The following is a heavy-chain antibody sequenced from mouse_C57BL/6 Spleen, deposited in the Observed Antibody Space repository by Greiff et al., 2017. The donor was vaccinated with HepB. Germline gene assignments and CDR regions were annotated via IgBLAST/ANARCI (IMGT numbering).Heavy chain of an antibody. J-gene: IGHJ1*03. CDR1: GFTFSDYY. CDR2: ISNGGGST. D-gene: IGHD1-1*01. Sequence: EVQLVESGGGLVQPGGSLKLSCAASGFTFSDYYMYWVRQTPEKRLEWVAYISNGGGSTYYPDTVKGRFTISRDNAKNTLYLQMSRLKSEDTAMYYCARHYYGSSRYFDVWGTGTTVTVSS. V-gene: IGHV5-12*01. CDR3: ARHYYGSSRYFDV.